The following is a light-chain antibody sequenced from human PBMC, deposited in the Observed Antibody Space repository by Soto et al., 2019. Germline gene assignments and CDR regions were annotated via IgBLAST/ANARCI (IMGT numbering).Light chain of an antibody. CDR1: SSDVGGYNY. CDR2: EVS. J-gene: IGLJ2*01. V-gene: IGLV2-8*01. CDR3: SSYSRSNNYVV. Sequence: QSALTQPPFASGSPGQSVTISCTGTSSDVGGYNYVYWYQQHPGKAPKHMIFEVSKRPSGVPGRFSGSKSGNTASPTVSGRQADEEANYYCSSYSRSNNYVVFGGGIKVTVL.